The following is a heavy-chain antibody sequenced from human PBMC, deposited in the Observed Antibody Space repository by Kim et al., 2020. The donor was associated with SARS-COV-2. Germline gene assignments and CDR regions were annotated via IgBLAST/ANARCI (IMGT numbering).Heavy chain of an antibody. J-gene: IGHJ6*02. Sequence: GGSLRLSCAASGFTFSSYGMHWVRQAPGKGLEWVAVIWYDGSNKYYADSVKGRFTISRDNSKNTLYLQMNSLRAEDTAVYYCARDIRFLEWVSQPSDDYFGMDVWGQGTTVTVSS. CDR2: IWYDGSNK. D-gene: IGHD3-3*01. CDR3: ARDIRFLEWVSQPSDDYFGMDV. CDR1: GFTFSSYG. V-gene: IGHV3-33*08.